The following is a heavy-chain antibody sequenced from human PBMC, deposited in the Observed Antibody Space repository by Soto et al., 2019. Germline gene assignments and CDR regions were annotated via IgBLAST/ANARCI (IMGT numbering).Heavy chain of an antibody. V-gene: IGHV4-39*01. D-gene: IGHD3-10*01. CDR2: FFYGGKN. CDR1: GGSISSSTYY. CDR3: VRRHGLTLDAYY. Sequence: QLQLQESGPGLVKPSETLPLTCTVSGGSISSSTYYWGWMRQPPGKGLEWIASFFYGGKNYYNPSLKSRVTISVDTSKNQFSLKLTSVTAADTAVYYCVRRHGLTLDAYYWGQGTLVTVSS. J-gene: IGHJ4*02.